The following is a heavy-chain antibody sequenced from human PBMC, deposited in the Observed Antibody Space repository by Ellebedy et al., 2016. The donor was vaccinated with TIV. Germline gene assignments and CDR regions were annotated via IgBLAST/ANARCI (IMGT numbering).Heavy chain of an antibody. V-gene: IGHV3-9*01. Sequence: SLKISCVASGFSFDDYAMHWVRQAPGKGLEWVSGISWSSGDVGYADSVEGRFTISRDNAKNALYLQMNNLRPDDTALYYCAKASESGGYPSAPGKHGMDVWGQGTTVSVSS. D-gene: IGHD1-26*01. CDR3: AKASESGGYPSAPGKHGMDV. J-gene: IGHJ6*02. CDR2: ISWSSGDV. CDR1: GFSFDDYA.